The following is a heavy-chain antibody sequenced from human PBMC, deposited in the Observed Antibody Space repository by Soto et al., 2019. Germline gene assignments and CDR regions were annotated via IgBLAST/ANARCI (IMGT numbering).Heavy chain of an antibody. CDR1: GGSISSGGYS. Sequence: SETLSLTCAVSGGSISSGGYSWSWIRQPPGKGLEWIGYIYHSGSTYYNPSLKSRVTISVDRSKNQFSLKLSSVPAADTAVYYCARGSYGDYEYWGQGTLVTVSS. V-gene: IGHV4-30-2*01. J-gene: IGHJ4*02. CDR3: ARGSYGDYEY. D-gene: IGHD4-17*01. CDR2: IYHSGST.